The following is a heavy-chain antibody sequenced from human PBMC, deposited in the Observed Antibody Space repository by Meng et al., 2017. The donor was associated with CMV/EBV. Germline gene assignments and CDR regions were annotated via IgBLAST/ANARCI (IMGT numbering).Heavy chain of an antibody. CDR3: ARAEGEYQLQPYYYGMDV. Sequence: GESLKISCAASGFTFSSYWMHWVRQAPGKGLVWVSRINSDGSSTSYADSVKGRFTISRDNAKNTLYLQMNSLRAEDTAVYYCARAEGEYQLQPYYYGMDVWGQGTTVTVSS. D-gene: IGHD2-2*01. J-gene: IGHJ6*02. CDR2: INSDGSST. V-gene: IGHV3-74*01. CDR1: GFTFSSYW.